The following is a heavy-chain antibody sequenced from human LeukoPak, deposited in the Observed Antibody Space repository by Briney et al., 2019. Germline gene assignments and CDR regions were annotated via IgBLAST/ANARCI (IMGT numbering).Heavy chain of an antibody. CDR3: ARGSGSNQPYYYYYYMDV. V-gene: IGHV3-23*01. CDR2: ISGSGGST. D-gene: IGHD3-10*01. CDR1: GFTFSSYG. Sequence: GGSLRLSCAASGFTFSSYGMSWVRQAPGKGLEWVSAISGSGGSTYYADSVKGRFTISRDNSKNTLYLQMNSLRAEDTAVYYCARGSGSNQPYYYYYYMDVWGKGTTVTISS. J-gene: IGHJ6*03.